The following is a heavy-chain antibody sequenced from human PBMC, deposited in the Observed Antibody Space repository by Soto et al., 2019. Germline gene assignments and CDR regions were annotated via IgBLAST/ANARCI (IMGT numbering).Heavy chain of an antibody. CDR1: GFTFSSYA. Sequence: GGSLRLPCAASGFTFSSYAMSWVRQAPGKGLKWVSAISGSGGSTYYADSVKGRFTISRDNSKNTLYLQMNSLRAEVTAVYYCAKDRDSSGYFHRRNYFDYWGQGTLVTVSS. CDR2: ISGSGGST. D-gene: IGHD3-22*01. V-gene: IGHV3-23*01. J-gene: IGHJ4*02. CDR3: AKDRDSSGYFHRRNYFDY.